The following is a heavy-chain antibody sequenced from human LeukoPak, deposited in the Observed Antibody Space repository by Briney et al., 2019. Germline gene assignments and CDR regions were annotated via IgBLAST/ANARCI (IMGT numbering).Heavy chain of an antibody. CDR2: INPSGGST. CDR1: GYTFTSYG. CDR3: ARDLVADSSGWRAFDI. V-gene: IGHV1-46*01. Sequence: GASVKVSCKASGYTFTSYGISWARQAPGQGLEWMGIINPSGGSTSYAQKFQGRVTMTRDTSTSTVYMELSSLRSEDTAVYYCARDLVADSSGWRAFDIWGQGTMVTVSS. D-gene: IGHD6-19*01. J-gene: IGHJ3*02.